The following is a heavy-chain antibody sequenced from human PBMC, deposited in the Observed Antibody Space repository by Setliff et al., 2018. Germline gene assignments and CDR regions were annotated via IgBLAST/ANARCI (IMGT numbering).Heavy chain of an antibody. CDR1: AGSIRSGDY. V-gene: IGHV4-31*03. D-gene: IGHD2-2*01. J-gene: IGHJ5*02. CDR3: ARGYGSSRSCFFAGWFDP. CDR2: IHHTGTT. Sequence: SETLSLTCTVSAGSIRSGDYWGWIRQHPGKGLEWIGYIHHTGTTSYNPSLRSRVTISVDTSKNQFSLKLTSVTAADTAVYYCARGYGSSRSCFFAGWFDPWGQGTLVTVSS.